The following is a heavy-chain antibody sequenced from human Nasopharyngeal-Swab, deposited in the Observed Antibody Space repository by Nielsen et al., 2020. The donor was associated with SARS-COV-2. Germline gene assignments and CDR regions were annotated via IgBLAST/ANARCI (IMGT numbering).Heavy chain of an antibody. J-gene: IGHJ4*02. V-gene: IGHV1-69*06. D-gene: IGHD5-18*01. Sequence: SVKVSCKASGGTFSSYSISWVRQAPGQGLEWMGGIIPMFGTANYAQKFQGRVTITADKSTSTAYMELSSLRSEDTAVYYCARGGFKETSMATAFDYWGQGTVVIVSS. CDR1: GGTFSSYS. CDR2: IIPMFGTA. CDR3: ARGGFKETSMATAFDY.